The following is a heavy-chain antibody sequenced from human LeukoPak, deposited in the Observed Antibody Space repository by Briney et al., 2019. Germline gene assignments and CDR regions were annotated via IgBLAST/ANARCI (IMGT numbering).Heavy chain of an antibody. CDR1: GFTSSSYA. V-gene: IGHV3-30-3*01. D-gene: IGHD2-8*01. J-gene: IGHJ5*02. CDR2: ISYDGSNK. Sequence: GGSLRPSCAASGFTSSSYAMHWVRQAPGKGLEWVAVISYDGSNKYYADSVKGRFTISRDNSKNTLYLQMNSLRAEDTALYHCARDNGLMGFDPWGQGTLVTVSS. CDR3: ARDNGLMGFDP.